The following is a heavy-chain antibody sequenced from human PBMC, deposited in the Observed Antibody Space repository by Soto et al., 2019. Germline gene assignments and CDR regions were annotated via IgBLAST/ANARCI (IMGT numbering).Heavy chain of an antibody. D-gene: IGHD6-13*01. J-gene: IGHJ4*02. CDR3: AREDRWAAAGIFLDDY. V-gene: IGHV3-33*01. CDR2: IWYDGSNK. CDR1: GFTFSSYG. Sequence: QVQLVESGGGVVQPGRSLRLSCAASGFTFSSYGMHWVRQAPGKGLEWVAVIWYDGSNKYYADSVKGRFTISRDNSKNTLYLQMNSLRAEDTAVYYCAREDRWAAAGIFLDDYWGQGTLVTVSS.